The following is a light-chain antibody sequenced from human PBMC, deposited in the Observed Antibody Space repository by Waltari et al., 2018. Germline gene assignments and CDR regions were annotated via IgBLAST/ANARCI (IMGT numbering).Light chain of an antibody. Sequence: QLVVTQSPSASASLGAPVKLTCTLSSGHSSNIIAWLQQQPEKGPRYLMKVNSDGSHSRGDEIPDGFSGSSSGVERHLTITSLQAEDDADYCCQDGGHGTWVFGGGTKLTVL. CDR3: QDGGHGTWV. CDR1: SGHSSNI. V-gene: IGLV4-69*01. CDR2: VNSDGSH. J-gene: IGLJ3*02.